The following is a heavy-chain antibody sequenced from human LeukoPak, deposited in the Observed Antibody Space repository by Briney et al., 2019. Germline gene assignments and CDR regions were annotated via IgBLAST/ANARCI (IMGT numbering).Heavy chain of an antibody. J-gene: IGHJ1*01. CDR3: ERHGDGGPAEYFRH. CDR2: IYYRENT. Sequence: SGTLSLTCTVSGGSISSGIYYWAWLRQPPGKGLVWIESIYYRENTYYNPSRKSRVTLSVDTSKNQFSLQLRSVTGTGTAVYYGERHGDGGPAEYFRHWGQGTLVTVSS. V-gene: IGHV4-39*01. D-gene: IGHD4-23*01. CDR1: GGSISSGIYY.